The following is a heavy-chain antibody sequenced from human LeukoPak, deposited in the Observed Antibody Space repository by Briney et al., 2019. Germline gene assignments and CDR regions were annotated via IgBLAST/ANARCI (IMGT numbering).Heavy chain of an antibody. J-gene: IGHJ4*02. V-gene: IGHV3-30*02. CDR3: AKDATGWPHKFIDY. CDR2: IRYDGSNK. Sequence: PGGSLRLSCAASGVTFSSYGMHWVRQAPGKGLEWVAFIRYDGSNKYYADSVKGRFTISRDNSKNTLYLQMNSLRAEDTAVYYCAKDATGWPHKFIDYWGQGTLVTVSS. CDR1: GVTFSSYG. D-gene: IGHD6-19*01.